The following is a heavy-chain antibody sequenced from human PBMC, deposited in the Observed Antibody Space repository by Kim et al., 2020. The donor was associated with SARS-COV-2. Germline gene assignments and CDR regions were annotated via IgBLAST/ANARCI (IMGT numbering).Heavy chain of an antibody. J-gene: IGHJ3*02. Sequence: GGKDSAQRFQGRVTMTSDTSISTADMELSRLRSDDTAVYYCARDRVAFDIWGQGTMVTVSS. V-gene: IGHV1-2*02. CDR3: ARDRVAFDI. CDR2: GGK.